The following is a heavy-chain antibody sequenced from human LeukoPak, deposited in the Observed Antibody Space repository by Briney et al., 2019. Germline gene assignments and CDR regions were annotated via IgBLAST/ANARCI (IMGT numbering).Heavy chain of an antibody. CDR3: AREPTTLNGYSVSRRHHYFDH. D-gene: IGHD5-24*01. CDR2: IWYDGSNI. Sequence: GGSLRLSCAASGFTFSSYDMHWVRQAPGKGLEWVAVIWYDGSNINYGDSVKGRFAISRDDSRNTLYLQMNSLRAEDTALYYCAREPTTLNGYSVSRRHHYFDHWGQGALVIVSS. J-gene: IGHJ4*02. CDR1: GFTFSSYD. V-gene: IGHV3-33*01.